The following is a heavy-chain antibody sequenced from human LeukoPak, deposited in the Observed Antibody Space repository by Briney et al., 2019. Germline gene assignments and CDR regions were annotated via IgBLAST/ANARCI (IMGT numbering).Heavy chain of an antibody. CDR2: ISSSSSYI. CDR3: ARESRDYGDLYGMDV. CDR1: GFTFSSYS. V-gene: IGHV3-21*01. Sequence: GGSLRLSCAASGFTFSSYSMNWVRQAPGKGLEWVSSISSSSSYIYYADSVKGRFTISRDNAKNSPYLQMNSLRAEDTAVYYCARESRDYGDLYGMDVWGQGTTVTVSS. J-gene: IGHJ6*02. D-gene: IGHD4-17*01.